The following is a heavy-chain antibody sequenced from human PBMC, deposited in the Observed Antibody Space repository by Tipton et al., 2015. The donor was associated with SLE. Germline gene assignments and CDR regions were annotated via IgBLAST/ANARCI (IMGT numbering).Heavy chain of an antibody. CDR1: GGSISSYY. J-gene: IGHJ3*02. CDR2: IYTSGST. V-gene: IGHV4-4*08. Sequence: TLSLTCTVSGGSISSYYWSWIRQSPGQGLEWIGYIYTSGSTNYNPSLKSRVTISADTSKNQFSLKLSSVTAADTAVYYCARDGGVDYGDYNAFDIWGQGTMVTVSS. CDR3: ARDGGVDYGDYNAFDI. D-gene: IGHD4-17*01.